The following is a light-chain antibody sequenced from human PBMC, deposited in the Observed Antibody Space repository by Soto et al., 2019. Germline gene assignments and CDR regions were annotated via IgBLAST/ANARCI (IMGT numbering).Light chain of an antibody. CDR2: GVS. Sequence: EIVMTQSPATLSVSPGERATLSCRASQSVGFSYLAWYQQKPGQAPRLLIYGVSTRATGIPDRFSGSGSGTDFTLTISRLEPEDFAVYYCQQCGVSPRTFGQGTKVEI. J-gene: IGKJ1*01. CDR1: QSVGFSY. V-gene: IGKV3-20*01. CDR3: QQCGVSPRT.